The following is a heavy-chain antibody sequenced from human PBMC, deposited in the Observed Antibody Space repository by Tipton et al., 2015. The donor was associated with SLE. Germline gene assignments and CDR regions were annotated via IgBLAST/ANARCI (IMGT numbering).Heavy chain of an antibody. J-gene: IGHJ3*02. CDR1: GGTFSNFA. V-gene: IGHV1-69*05. D-gene: IGHD3-22*01. Sequence: QLVQSGAEVKKPGSSVRVSCKASGGTFSNFAISWVRQAPGQGLEWMGGIIPILGIPNYAPKFQGQFTITTEESQSPAYMELASPRSEDPAVYSCARASGDRYYDSGGPDAFDIWGQGTMVTVSS. CDR3: ARASGDRYYDSGGPDAFDI. CDR2: IIPILGIP.